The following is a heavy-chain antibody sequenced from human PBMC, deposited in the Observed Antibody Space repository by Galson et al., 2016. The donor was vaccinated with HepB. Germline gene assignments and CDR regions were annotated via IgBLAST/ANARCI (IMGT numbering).Heavy chain of an antibody. Sequence: SVKVSCKVSGLPLSELSMHWVRQAPGKGFEWMGGFAPEDGKTLYAQKFQGRVTMTEDTSTDTVYMELTSLRSEDTAMYYCAAADFWNAYFVDSWGQGTLVTVSA. J-gene: IGHJ4*02. CDR3: AAADFWNAYFVDS. CDR2: FAPEDGKT. V-gene: IGHV1-24*01. D-gene: IGHD3-3*01. CDR1: GLPLSELS.